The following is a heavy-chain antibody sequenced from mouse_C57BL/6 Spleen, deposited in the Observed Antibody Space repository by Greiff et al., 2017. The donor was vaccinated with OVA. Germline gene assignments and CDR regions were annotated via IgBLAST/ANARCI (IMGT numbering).Heavy chain of an antibody. J-gene: IGHJ4*01. V-gene: IGHV1-75*01. CDR3: ASSYAMDY. Sequence: VKLMESGPELVKPGASVKISCKASGYTFTDYYINWVKQRPGQGLEWIGWIFPGSGSTYYNEKFKGKATLTVDKSSSTAYMLLSSLTSEDSAVYFCASSYAMDYWGQGTSVTVSS. CDR2: IFPGSGST. CDR1: GYTFTDYY.